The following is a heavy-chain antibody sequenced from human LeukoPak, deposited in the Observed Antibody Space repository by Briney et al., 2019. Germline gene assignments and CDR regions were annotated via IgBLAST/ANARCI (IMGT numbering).Heavy chain of an antibody. D-gene: IGHD4-4*01. J-gene: IGHJ6*02. V-gene: IGHV3-9*01. CDR3: AKEMTTVTTWPYYYGMDV. CDR2: ISWNSGSI. CDR1: GFTFDDYA. Sequence: GGSLRLSCAASGFTFDDYAMHWVRQAPGKGLEWVPGISWNSGSIGYADSVKGRFTISRDNAKNSLYLQMNSLRAEDTALYYCAKEMTTVTTWPYYYGMDVWGQGTTVTVSS.